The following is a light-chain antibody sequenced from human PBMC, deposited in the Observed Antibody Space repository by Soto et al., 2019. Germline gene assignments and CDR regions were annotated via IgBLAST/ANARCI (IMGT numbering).Light chain of an antibody. J-gene: IGLJ1*01. CDR3: CSYAGFSTFV. CDR1: SRDVGGYNL. Sequence: QSVLTQPASVSGSPGQSITISCTGTSRDVGGYNLVSWYQQHPGKAPKLMIYEGSKRPSGVSNRFSGSKSGNTASLTISGLQAEDEADYYCCSYAGFSTFVFGIGTKVTVL. CDR2: EGS. V-gene: IGLV2-23*03.